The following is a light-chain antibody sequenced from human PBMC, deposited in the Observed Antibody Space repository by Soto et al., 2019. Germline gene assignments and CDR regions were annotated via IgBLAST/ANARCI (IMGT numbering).Light chain of an antibody. CDR1: SSNIGNNY. J-gene: IGLJ2*01. CDR2: DNN. CDR3: GTWDSSLRGV. V-gene: IGLV1-51*01. Sequence: QSVLTQPPSASAAPGQKVTISCSGSSSNIGNNYVSWYQQLPGTAPKLLIYDNNKRPSGIPDRFSGSKSGTSATLGITGLQTGDEADYYCGTWDSSLRGVFGGGTKLTVL.